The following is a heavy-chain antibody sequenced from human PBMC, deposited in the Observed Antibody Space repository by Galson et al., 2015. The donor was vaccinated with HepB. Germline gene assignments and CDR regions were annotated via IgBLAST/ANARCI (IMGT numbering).Heavy chain of an antibody. V-gene: IGHV3-23*01. CDR3: AKDRWTREAARPFDY. J-gene: IGHJ4*01. D-gene: IGHD6-6*01. CDR2: ISASGDTT. CDR1: GVTLSTYA. Sequence: SLRLSCGVSGVTLSTYAMNWVRQAPGKGLEWVSTISASGDTTSYADSVKGRFTISRDNFKNMVYLQLSSLRAEDTAVYFCAKDRWTREAARPFDYWGHGTVVTVSS.